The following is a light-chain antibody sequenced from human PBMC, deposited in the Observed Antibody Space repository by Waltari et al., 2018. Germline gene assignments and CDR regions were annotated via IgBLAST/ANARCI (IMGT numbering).Light chain of an antibody. CDR3: GTWDSSLNGHWV. J-gene: IGLJ3*02. CDR2: ENN. V-gene: IGLV1-51*02. CDR1: SSNIAKNS. Sequence: QSVLTQPPSVSSAPGQKVSISCSGSSSNIAKNSVSLYRQVPGTAPQLLIYENNKRPSGIPDRFSGSKSGTSATLGITGLQTGDEADYYCGTWDSSLNGHWVFGGGTKVTVL.